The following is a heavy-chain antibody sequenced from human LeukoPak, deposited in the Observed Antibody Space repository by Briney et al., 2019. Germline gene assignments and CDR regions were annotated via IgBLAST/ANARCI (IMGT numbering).Heavy chain of an antibody. J-gene: IGHJ4*02. D-gene: IGHD2-15*01. CDR2: IYSGGNI. V-gene: IGHV3-53*01. CDR3: ASRHCSGGGCYFAGADPFDY. CDR1: GFTVSSTY. Sequence: AGGSLRLSCAASGFTVSSTYMSWVRQAPGKGLEWASVIYSGGNIYYIDSVKGRFTISRDTSKNTLYLQMNSLRAEDTAVYFCASRHCSGGGCYFAGADPFDYWGQGTLVTVSS.